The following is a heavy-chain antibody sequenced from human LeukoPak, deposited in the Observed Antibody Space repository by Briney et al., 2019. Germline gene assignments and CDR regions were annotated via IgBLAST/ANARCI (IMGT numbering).Heavy chain of an antibody. CDR1: GFTFSNYA. CDR2: ISYDGSNK. D-gene: IGHD2-15*01. CDR3: ARDSCSGGSCYSGVDV. V-gene: IGHV3-30*04. Sequence: GGSLRLSCAASGFTFSNYAMHWVRQAPGKGLEWVAVISYDGSNKYYADSVEGRFTISRDNSKSTLYLQMNSLRAEDTAVYYCARDSCSGGSCYSGVDVWGQGTTVTVSS. J-gene: IGHJ6*02.